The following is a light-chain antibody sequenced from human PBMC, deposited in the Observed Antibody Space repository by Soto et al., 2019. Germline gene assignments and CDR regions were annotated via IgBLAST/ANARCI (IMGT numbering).Light chain of an antibody. J-gene: IGKJ4*01. CDR1: QSVSSTY. Sequence: EIVLTQSPGTLSLSPGEIATLSCRAIQSVSSTYLAWYKKKPGQAPMLLIYGASSRATGIPDRLSGSGSGTDFTLTINRLEPEDFAVYYSKQYDRXPPTFGGGTKV. CDR3: KQYDRXPPT. CDR2: GAS. V-gene: IGKV3-20*01.